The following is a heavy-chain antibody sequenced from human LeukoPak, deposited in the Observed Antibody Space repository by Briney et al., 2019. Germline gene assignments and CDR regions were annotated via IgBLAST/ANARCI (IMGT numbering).Heavy chain of an antibody. V-gene: IGHV4-34*01. CDR1: GGSFSGYY. CDR3: ARGLSVATILYYYYYMDV. D-gene: IGHD5-12*01. J-gene: IGHJ6*03. Sequence: PSETLSLTCAVYGGSFSGYYWSGIRQPPGKGLEWIGEINHSGSTNYNPSLKSRVTISVDTSKNEFSLKLSSVTAADAAVYYCARGLSVATILYYYYYMDVWGKGTTVTVSS. CDR2: INHSGST.